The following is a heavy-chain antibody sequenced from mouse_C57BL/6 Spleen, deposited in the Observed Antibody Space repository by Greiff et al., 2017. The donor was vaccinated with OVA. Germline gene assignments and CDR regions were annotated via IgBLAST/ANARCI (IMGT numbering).Heavy chain of an antibody. Sequence: VQLQQPGAELVMPGASVKLSCKASGYTFTSYWMHWVKQRPGQGLEWIGEIDPSDSYTNYNQKFKGKSTLTVDKSSSTAYMQLSSLTSEDSAVYYCARRGSNYRYYYAMDYWGQGTSVTVSS. CDR3: ARRGSNYRYYYAMDY. CDR1: GYTFTSYW. V-gene: IGHV1-69*01. D-gene: IGHD2-5*01. J-gene: IGHJ4*01. CDR2: IDPSDSYT.